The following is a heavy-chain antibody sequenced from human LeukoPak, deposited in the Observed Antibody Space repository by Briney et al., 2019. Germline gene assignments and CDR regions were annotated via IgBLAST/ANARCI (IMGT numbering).Heavy chain of an antibody. V-gene: IGHV4-34*01. CDR3: ARGRRGGTMVRGVIYYYGMDV. D-gene: IGHD3-10*01. CDR2: INHSGST. J-gene: IGHJ6*02. CDR1: GGSFSGYY. Sequence: SETLSLTCAVYGGSFSGYYWSWIRQPPRKGLEWIGEINHSGSTNYNPSLKSRVTISVDTSKNQFSLKLSSVTAADTAVYYCARGRRGGTMVRGVIYYYGMDVWGQGTTVTVSS.